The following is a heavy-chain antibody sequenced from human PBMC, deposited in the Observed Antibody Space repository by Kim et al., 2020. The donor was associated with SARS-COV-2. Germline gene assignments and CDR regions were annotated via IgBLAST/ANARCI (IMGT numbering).Heavy chain of an antibody. V-gene: IGHV1-69*04. CDR2: IIPILGIA. J-gene: IGHJ4*02. CDR1: GGTFSSYA. CDR3: AGNFGGYSGYDPDY. D-gene: IGHD5-12*01. Sequence: SVKVSCKASGGTFSSYAISWVRQAPGQGLEWMGRIIPILGIANYAQKFQGRVTITADKSTSTAYMELSSLRSEDTAVYYCAGNFGGYSGYDPDYWGQGTLVTVSS.